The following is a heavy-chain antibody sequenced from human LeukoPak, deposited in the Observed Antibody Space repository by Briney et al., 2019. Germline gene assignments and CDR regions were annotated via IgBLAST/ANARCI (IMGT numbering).Heavy chain of an antibody. J-gene: IGHJ4*02. CDR1: GGSISGFY. D-gene: IGHD1-26*01. V-gene: IGHV4-59*01. CDR2: IYYSGRK. Sequence: SETLSLTCTVSGGSISGFYWSWVSQPPGKGMEYVGYIYYSGRKNYNPSLKSGLTISVETSKKQFSLKIISVAAADTAVYYCARMFSGTSYYFDFWGQGTLVTVSS. CDR3: ARMFSGTSYYFDF.